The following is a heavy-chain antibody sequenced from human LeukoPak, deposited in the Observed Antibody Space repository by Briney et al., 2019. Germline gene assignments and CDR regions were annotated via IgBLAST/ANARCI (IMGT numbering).Heavy chain of an antibody. CDR1: GFTFSSYS. V-gene: IGHV3-48*01. J-gene: IGHJ4*02. CDR2: ISSSSSTI. D-gene: IGHD1-26*01. CDR3: ASDIVGATQSFDY. Sequence: GGSLRLSCAASGFTFSSYSMNWVRQAPGKGLEWVSYISSSSSTIYYADSVKGRFTISRDNAKNSLYLQMNSLRAEDTAVYYCASDIVGATQSFDYWGQGTLVTVSS.